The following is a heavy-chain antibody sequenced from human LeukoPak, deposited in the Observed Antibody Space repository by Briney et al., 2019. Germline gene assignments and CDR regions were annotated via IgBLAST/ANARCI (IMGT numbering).Heavy chain of an antibody. J-gene: IGHJ4*02. CDR3: ARQVSREGHFDY. CDR1: GFTFNNYW. CDR2: IKEDTSQK. V-gene: IGHV3-7*01. Sequence: GGSLRLSCAASGFTFNNYWLSWVRQGPGKGLEWVAHIKEDTSQKYYVGSVGGRFTISRDNARNSLYLQMNSLRGEDTAIYFCARQVSREGHFDYWGQGALVTVSS. D-gene: IGHD1-26*01.